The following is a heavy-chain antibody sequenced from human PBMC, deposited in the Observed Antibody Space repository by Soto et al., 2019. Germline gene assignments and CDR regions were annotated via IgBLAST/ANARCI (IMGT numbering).Heavy chain of an antibody. CDR3: ARASRLTYYYGSGSYSPPGY. J-gene: IGHJ4*02. CDR2: MNPNSGNT. CDR1: GYTLTSYD. Sequence: ASVKVSCKASGYTLTSYDINWVRQATGQGLEWMGWMNPNSGNTGYAQKFQGRVTMTRNTSISTAYMELSSLRSEDTAVYYCARASRLTYYYGSGSYSPPGYWGQGTLVTVSS. V-gene: IGHV1-8*01. D-gene: IGHD3-10*01.